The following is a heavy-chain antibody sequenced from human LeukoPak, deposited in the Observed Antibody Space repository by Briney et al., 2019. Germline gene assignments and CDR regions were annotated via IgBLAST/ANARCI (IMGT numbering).Heavy chain of an antibody. CDR1: GGSIRSYY. CDR3: ARRGYFDY. D-gene: IGHD3-10*01. CDR2: IYYSGST. V-gene: IGHV4-59*01. J-gene: IGHJ4*02. Sequence: SETLSLTCTVSGGSIRSYYWSWIRQPPGKGLEWIGYIYYSGSTNYNPSLKSRVTISVDTSKNQFSLKLSSVTAADTAVYYCARRGYFDYWGQGTLVTVSS.